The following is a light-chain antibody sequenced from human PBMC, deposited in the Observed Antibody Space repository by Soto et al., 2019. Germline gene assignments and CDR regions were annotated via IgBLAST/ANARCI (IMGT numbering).Light chain of an antibody. CDR1: QSVSSSY. CDR3: QQYGSSPT. V-gene: IGKV3-20*01. J-gene: IGKJ1*01. Sequence: EIVLTQSPGTLSLSPGERATLSCRASQSVSSSYLAWYQQKPGQAPRLLIYGASSRATGIPDRFSGSGSGTDFTLTISSLEPEDFAVYYCQQYGSSPTFGKGTKVEIK. CDR2: GAS.